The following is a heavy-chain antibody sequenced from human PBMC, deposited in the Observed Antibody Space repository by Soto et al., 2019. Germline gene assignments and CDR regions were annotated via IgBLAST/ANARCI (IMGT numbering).Heavy chain of an antibody. CDR1: GFTFRSYG. CDR3: AKDYTAAVDFDY. CDR2: ITGSGSST. Sequence: GGSLRLSCAASGFTFRSYGMHWVRQAPGKGLEWVSVITGSGSSTYYADSVKGRFTISRDNSKNTLYLQMNSLRAEDTAVYYCAKDYTAAVDFDYWGQGTLVTVSS. V-gene: IGHV3-23*01. D-gene: IGHD6-13*01. J-gene: IGHJ4*02.